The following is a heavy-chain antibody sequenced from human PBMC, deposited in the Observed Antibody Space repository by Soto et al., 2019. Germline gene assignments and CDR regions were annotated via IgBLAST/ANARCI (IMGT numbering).Heavy chain of an antibody. V-gene: IGHV1-8*01. CDR2: MNPNSGNT. D-gene: IGHD3-9*01. Sequence: ASVKVSCKASGYTFTSYDINWLRQATGQGLEWMGWMNPNSGNTGYAQKFQGRVTMTRNTSISTAYMELSSLRSEDTAVYYCARGYYDILTGYTWFDPWGQGTLVTVSS. CDR1: GYTFTSYD. CDR3: ARGYYDILTGYTWFDP. J-gene: IGHJ5*02.